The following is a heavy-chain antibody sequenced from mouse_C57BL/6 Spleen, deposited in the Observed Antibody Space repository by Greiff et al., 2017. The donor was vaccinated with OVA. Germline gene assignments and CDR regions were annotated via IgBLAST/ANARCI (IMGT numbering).Heavy chain of an antibody. Sequence: VQLQQSGAELVRPGASVKLSCTASGFNIKDDYMHWVKQRPEQGLEWIGWIDPENGDTEYASKFQGKATITADTSSNTAYLQLSSLTTEDTAVYYCTTGGNGGYFDVWGKGTTLTVSS. CDR1: GFNIKDDY. V-gene: IGHV14-4*01. J-gene: IGHJ1*03. CDR3: TTGGNGGYFDV. CDR2: IDPENGDT. D-gene: IGHD2-1*01.